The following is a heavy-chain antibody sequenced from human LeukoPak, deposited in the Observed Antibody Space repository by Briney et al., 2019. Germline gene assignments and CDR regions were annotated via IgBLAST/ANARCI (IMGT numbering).Heavy chain of an antibody. Sequence: GASVKVSCKASGYTFTSYYMHWVRQAPGQGLEWMGIINPSGGSTSYAQKFQGRVTMTRDTSTSTVYMELSSLRSEDTAVYYRARGRDDYGDDAYYFDYWGQGTLVTVSS. CDR3: ARGRDDYGDDAYYFDY. J-gene: IGHJ4*02. D-gene: IGHD4-17*01. CDR2: INPSGGST. CDR1: GYTFTSYY. V-gene: IGHV1-46*03.